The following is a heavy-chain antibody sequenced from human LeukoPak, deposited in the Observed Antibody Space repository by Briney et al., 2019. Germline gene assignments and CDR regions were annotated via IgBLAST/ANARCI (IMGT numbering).Heavy chain of an antibody. V-gene: IGHV3-7*01. D-gene: IGHD2-2*01. CDR2: IKQGGSEK. CDR3: AREGAHCSSSSCYGLRAFDI. CDR1: GFSFSTYW. Sequence: GGSLRLSCAASGFSFSTYWMSWVRQAPGKGLEWVANIKQGGSEKYYVDSVKGRSTISRDNAKNSLYLQMNSLRAEDTAVYYCAREGAHCSSSSCYGLRAFDIWGQGTMVTVSS. J-gene: IGHJ3*02.